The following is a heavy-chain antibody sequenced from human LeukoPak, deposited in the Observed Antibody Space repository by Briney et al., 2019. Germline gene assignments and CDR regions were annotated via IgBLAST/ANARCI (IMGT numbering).Heavy chain of an antibody. Sequence: GGSLRLSCAASGFTFSSYGMHWVRQAPGKGLEWVAVIWYDGSNKYYADFVKGRFTISRDNSKNTLYLQMNSLRAEDTAVYYCARDRWGRQLGYYFDYWGQGTLVTVSS. CDR2: IWYDGSNK. J-gene: IGHJ4*02. V-gene: IGHV3-33*01. CDR1: GFTFSSYG. CDR3: ARDRWGRQLGYYFDY. D-gene: IGHD6-13*01.